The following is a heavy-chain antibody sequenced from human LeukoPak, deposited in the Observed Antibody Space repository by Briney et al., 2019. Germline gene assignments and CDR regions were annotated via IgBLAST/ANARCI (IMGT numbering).Heavy chain of an antibody. CDR2: INHSGST. D-gene: IGHD6-19*01. Sequence: SETLSLTCAVYGGSFSGYYWSWIRQPPGKGLEWIGEINHSGSTNYNPSLKSRVTISVDTSKNQFSLKLSSVTAADTAVYYCARRRARAVAGNFDYWGQGTLVTVSS. J-gene: IGHJ4*02. V-gene: IGHV4-34*01. CDR3: ARRRARAVAGNFDY. CDR1: GGSFSGYY.